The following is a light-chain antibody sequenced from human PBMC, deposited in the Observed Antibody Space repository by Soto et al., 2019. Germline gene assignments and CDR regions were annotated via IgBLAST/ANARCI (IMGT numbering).Light chain of an antibody. V-gene: IGLV3-21*02. Sequence: SYELTQPPSVSVAPGQTARISCEGTNIGSKSVHWYQQRPGQAPVLVVYDDSDRPSGIPERFSGSNSGNTATLTISRVEAGDEADYYCHVWDSGSDHHVVFGGGTKLTVL. J-gene: IGLJ2*01. CDR3: HVWDSGSDHHVV. CDR2: DDS. CDR1: NIGSKS.